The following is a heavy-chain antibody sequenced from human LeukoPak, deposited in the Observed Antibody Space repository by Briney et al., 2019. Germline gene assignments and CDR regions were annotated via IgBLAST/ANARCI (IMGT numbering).Heavy chain of an antibody. Sequence: ASVKVSCKASGGTFSSYAISWVRQAPGQGLEWMGWINPNSGGTNYAQKFQGRVTMTRDTSISTAYMELSRLRSDDTAVYYCATPLRGFGELLLLTHWGQGTLVTVSS. V-gene: IGHV1-2*02. D-gene: IGHD3-10*01. CDR3: ATPLRGFGELLLLTH. CDR1: GGTFSSYA. CDR2: INPNSGGT. J-gene: IGHJ4*02.